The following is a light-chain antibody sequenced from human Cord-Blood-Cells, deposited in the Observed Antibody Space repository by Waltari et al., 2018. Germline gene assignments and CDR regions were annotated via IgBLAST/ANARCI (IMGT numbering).Light chain of an antibody. CDR3: QKYNSAPPFT. CDR1: QAISNY. CDR2: AAS. V-gene: IGKV1-27*01. J-gene: IGKJ3*01. Sequence: DIQMTQSPSSLSASVGDRATITCRASQAISNYLAWYQQKPGKVPKLLIYAASTLQAGVPCRFSGSGSETDFTLTISSLQPEDVATYYCQKYNSAPPFTFGPGTKVDIK.